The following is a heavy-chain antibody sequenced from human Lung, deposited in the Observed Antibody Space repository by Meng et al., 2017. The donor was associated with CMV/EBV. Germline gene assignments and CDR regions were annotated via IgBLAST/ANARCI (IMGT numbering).Heavy chain of an antibody. CDR2: IYHSGST. Sequence: GQLQGPGPGLVKPSGTLSLTCAVSGGSISSSNWWSWVRQPPGKGLEWIGEIYHSGSTNYNPSLKSRVTISVDKSKNQFSLKLSSVTAADMAVYYCASFPPPGKQWLVTDYWGQGTLVTVSS. CDR3: ASFPPPGKQWLVTDY. D-gene: IGHD6-19*01. CDR1: GGSISSSNW. V-gene: IGHV4-4*02. J-gene: IGHJ4*02.